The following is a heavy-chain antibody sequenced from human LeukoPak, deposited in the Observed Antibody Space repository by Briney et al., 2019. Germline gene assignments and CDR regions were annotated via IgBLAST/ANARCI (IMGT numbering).Heavy chain of an antibody. Sequence: SETLSLTCTVSGGSFSSYYWSWIRQPAGKGLEWIGRIYTSGSTNYNPSLKSRVTMSVDTSKNQFSLKLSSVTAADTAVYYCAREGGYYGSGSYSDFDYWGQGTLVTVSS. CDR2: IYTSGST. J-gene: IGHJ4*02. D-gene: IGHD3-10*01. CDR3: AREGGYYGSGSYSDFDY. CDR1: GGSFSSYY. V-gene: IGHV4-4*07.